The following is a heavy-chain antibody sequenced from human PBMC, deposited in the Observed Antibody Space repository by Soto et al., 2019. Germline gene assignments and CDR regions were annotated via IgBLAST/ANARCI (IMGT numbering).Heavy chain of an antibody. J-gene: IGHJ2*01. CDR3: ARGTKAAGGWYFDL. V-gene: IGHV1-18*01. Sequence: QIQVVQSEVEVKRPGASVRISCKASGYTLDNHAVTWVRQAPGQGLEWMGWIGALLYNDATNHARKFQGRLTMARDTAPNTVYMDLGSLRSDDTAVYYCARGTKAAGGWYFDLWGRGTLVVVSS. D-gene: IGHD2-8*01. CDR2: IGALLYNDAT. CDR1: GYTLDNHA.